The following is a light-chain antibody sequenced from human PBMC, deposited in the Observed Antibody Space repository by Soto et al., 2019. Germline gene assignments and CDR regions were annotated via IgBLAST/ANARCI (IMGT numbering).Light chain of an antibody. CDR1: SGSVSSSYF. Sequence: QTVVTQEPSFSVSPGRTVTLTCGLTSGSVSSSYFPSWYQQTPGQAPRTLIYNTNTRSSGVPDRFSGSILGNKAALTITGAQAYDESDYYCVLYMGSGIWVFGGGTKLTVL. CDR3: VLYMGSGIWV. V-gene: IGLV8-61*01. CDR2: NTN. J-gene: IGLJ3*02.